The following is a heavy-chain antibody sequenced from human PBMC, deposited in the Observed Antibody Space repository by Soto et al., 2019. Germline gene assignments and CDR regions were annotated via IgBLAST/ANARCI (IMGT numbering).Heavy chain of an antibody. CDR1: GFRFSDYG. CDR3: AKMDADLLPYYYYGMDV. Sequence: QVQLVESGGGVVQPGRSLRLSCAASGFRFSDYGIHWVRQAPGKGLEWLALISYDASKKFYTDSVKGRFTISRDNSKNPMYLQIDRLRAEDTAMYSCAKMDADLLPYYYYGMDVWGQGTTVTVSS. J-gene: IGHJ6*02. CDR2: ISYDASKK. V-gene: IGHV3-30*18. D-gene: IGHD1-26*01.